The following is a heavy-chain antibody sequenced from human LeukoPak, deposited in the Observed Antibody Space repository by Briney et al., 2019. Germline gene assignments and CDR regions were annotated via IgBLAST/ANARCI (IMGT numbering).Heavy chain of an antibody. V-gene: IGHV1-69*05. CDR1: GYTFTSYG. Sequence: SVKVSCKASGYTFTSYGISWVRQAPGQGLEWMGGIIPIFGTANYAQKFQGRVTITTDESTSTAYMELSSLRSEDTAVYYCARALSVDTAMVNRIYYYYYYMDVWGKGTTVTVSS. J-gene: IGHJ6*03. CDR2: IIPIFGTA. CDR3: ARALSVDTAMVNRIYYYYYYMDV. D-gene: IGHD5-18*01.